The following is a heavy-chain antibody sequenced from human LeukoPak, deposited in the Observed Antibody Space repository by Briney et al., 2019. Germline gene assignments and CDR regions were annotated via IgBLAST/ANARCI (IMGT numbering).Heavy chain of an antibody. J-gene: IGHJ4*02. Sequence: TGGSLRLSCAASGFTVTSNYMSWVRQAPGKGLEWVSVIYSGGNTYYADSAKGRFTISRDNSKNTLYLQMNSLRAEDTAVYYCTREVGEVVVPTPGYFDYWGQGTLVTVSS. CDR1: GFTVTSNY. V-gene: IGHV3-66*02. D-gene: IGHD3-22*01. CDR2: IYSGGNT. CDR3: TREVGEVVVPTPGYFDY.